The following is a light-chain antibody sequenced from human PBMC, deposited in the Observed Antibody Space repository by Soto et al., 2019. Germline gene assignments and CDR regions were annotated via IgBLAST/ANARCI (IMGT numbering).Light chain of an antibody. CDR3: QHTRT. Sequence: DFQMTQSPSTLSASVGDRVTITCRASQNINNWVAWYQQKPGKAPKFLIYDASTLQRGVPSRFSGSGFGTEVSLTISSLQPDDFGSYYCQHTRTFGQGTKVEI. J-gene: IGKJ1*01. CDR2: DAS. V-gene: IGKV1-5*01. CDR1: QNINNW.